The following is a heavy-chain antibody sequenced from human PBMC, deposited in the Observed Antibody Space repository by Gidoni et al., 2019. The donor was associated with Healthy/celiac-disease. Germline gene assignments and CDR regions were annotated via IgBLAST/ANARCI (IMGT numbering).Heavy chain of an antibody. CDR2: IYYSGST. D-gene: IGHD3-16*01. CDR1: GGSISSYY. Sequence: QVQLQESGPGLVKPSETLSLTWTVAGGSISSYYWSWIRQPPGKGLEWIGYIYYSGSTNYNPSLKSRVTISVDTSKNQFSLKLSSVTAADTAVYYCARVLGVTALDYWGQGTLVTVSS. J-gene: IGHJ4*02. CDR3: ARVLGVTALDY. V-gene: IGHV4-59*01.